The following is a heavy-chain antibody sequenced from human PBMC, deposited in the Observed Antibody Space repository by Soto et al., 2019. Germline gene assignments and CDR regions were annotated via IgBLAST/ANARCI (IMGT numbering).Heavy chain of an antibody. CDR2: IIPIFGTT. V-gene: IGHV1-69*05. CDR3: AKEYCDSSRCYLPDY. J-gene: IGHJ4*02. Sequence: SVKVSCKASGGTFSGHSISWVRQAPGQGLEWMGGIIPIFGTTNYAQKFQGRVTMTTDTSTSTAYMELRSLRSDDTAVYYCAKEYCDSSRCYLPDYWGQGALVTVSS. D-gene: IGHD2-2*01. CDR1: GGTFSGHS.